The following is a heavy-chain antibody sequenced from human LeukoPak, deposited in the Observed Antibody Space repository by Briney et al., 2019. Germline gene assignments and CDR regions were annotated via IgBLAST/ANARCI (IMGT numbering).Heavy chain of an antibody. CDR2: VSWNSGRI. J-gene: IGHJ4*02. V-gene: IGHV3-9*01. Sequence: GGSLRLSCAASGFRFDDYAMHWVRQAPGKGLEWASGVSWNSGRIGYADSVKGRFTISRDNAKNSLYLQMNSLRAEDTALYYCAKGYCSGASCQEEYWVQGTLVTVSS. CDR3: AKGYCSGASCQEEY. D-gene: IGHD2-15*01. CDR1: GFRFDDYA.